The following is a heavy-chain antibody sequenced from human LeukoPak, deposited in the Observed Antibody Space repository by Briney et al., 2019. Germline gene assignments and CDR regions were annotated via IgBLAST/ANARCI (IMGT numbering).Heavy chain of an antibody. J-gene: IGHJ4*02. D-gene: IGHD2-21*02. CDR3: ARQRSLAYCGGDCYWDFDY. CDR1: GGSISSNGYY. Sequence: KTSETLSLTCTVSGGSISSNGYYWGWIRQPPGKGLEWIGSIYYSGSTYYIPSLKSRATISVDTSKNQISLELTSVTAADTAVYYCARQRSLAYCGGDCYWDFDYWGQGTLVTVSS. V-gene: IGHV4-39*01. CDR2: IYYSGST.